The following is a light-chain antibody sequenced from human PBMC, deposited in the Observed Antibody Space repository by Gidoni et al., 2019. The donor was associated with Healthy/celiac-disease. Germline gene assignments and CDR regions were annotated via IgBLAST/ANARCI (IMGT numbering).Light chain of an antibody. CDR2: AAS. CDR3: QQSYSTPIT. CDR1: QSISSY. Sequence: IQMTQSPSSLSSSVGDRVTITCRASQSISSYLKWYQQKPGKAPKLLIYAASSFQSGVPSRCSGSGAGTDFTLTISSLQPEDFATYYCQQSYSTPITFXXXTKLEIK. J-gene: IGKJ2*01. V-gene: IGKV1-39*01.